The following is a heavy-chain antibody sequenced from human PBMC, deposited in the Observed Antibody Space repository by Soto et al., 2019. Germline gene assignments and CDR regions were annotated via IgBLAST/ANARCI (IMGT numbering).Heavy chain of an antibody. J-gene: IGHJ4*02. Sequence: KPSETLSLTCAVSGGSISSSNWWSWVRQPPGKGLEWIGEIYHSGSTNYNPSLKSRVTISVDKSKNQFSLKLSSVTAADTAVYYCARAPGIAVAGDSYYFDYWGQGTLVTVSS. CDR3: ARAPGIAVAGDSYYFDY. D-gene: IGHD6-19*01. CDR2: IYHSGST. V-gene: IGHV4-4*02. CDR1: GGSISSSNW.